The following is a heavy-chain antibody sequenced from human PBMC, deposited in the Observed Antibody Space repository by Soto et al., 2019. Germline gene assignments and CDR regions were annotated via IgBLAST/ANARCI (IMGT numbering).Heavy chain of an antibody. CDR2: INAGNWHT. J-gene: IGHJ6*02. Sequence: QIQLMQSGAEVKKPGASVKVSCTASGYTFTSYGIHRVRQAPGQRLACTGWINAGNWHTKYAEKFNGRVTITWDTSASTAYLKLSSLRSEDTAVYYCASDTNDSRTYYHPYYDSLDVGGQGPTVTVPS. CDR1: GYTFTSYG. V-gene: IGHV1-3*01. D-gene: IGHD3-22*01. CDR3: ASDTNDSRTYYHPYYDSLDV.